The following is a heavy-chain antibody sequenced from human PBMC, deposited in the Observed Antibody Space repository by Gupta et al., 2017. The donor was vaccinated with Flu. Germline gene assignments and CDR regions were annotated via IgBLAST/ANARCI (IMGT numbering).Heavy chain of an antibody. V-gene: IGHV3-30*18. CDR3: AKDGIRLEYFFYYRDV. CDR1: GFTFHHYG. Sequence: QVQLVESWGGVVQPGRSLRLSCAASGFTFHHYGMHWVRQAPGKGLEWVAVISYDGTNKYYADSVKGRFTISRDNSKNTLYLQMNSRRAEDTAIYYCAKDGIRLEYFFYYRDVWGKGTTVTFSS. J-gene: IGHJ6*03. D-gene: IGHD2/OR15-2a*01. CDR2: ISYDGTNK.